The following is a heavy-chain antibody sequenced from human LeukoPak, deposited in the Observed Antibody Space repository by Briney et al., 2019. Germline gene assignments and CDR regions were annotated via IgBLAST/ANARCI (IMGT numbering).Heavy chain of an antibody. D-gene: IGHD2-21*02. CDR3: ARHAYCGGDCFGGAFEI. Sequence: PSETLSLTCTVSGGSISYYYWSWIRQPPGKGLVWIGYVYYSGSTSYNPSLKSRVTISLDTSKHQFSLKLNSVTAADTAVYYCARHAYCGGDCFGGAFEIWGQGTMVTVSS. V-gene: IGHV4-59*08. J-gene: IGHJ3*02. CDR2: VYYSGST. CDR1: GGSISYYY.